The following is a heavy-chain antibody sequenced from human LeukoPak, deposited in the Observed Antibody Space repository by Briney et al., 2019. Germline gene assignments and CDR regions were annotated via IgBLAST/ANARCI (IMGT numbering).Heavy chain of an antibody. Sequence: PGGSLRLSCAASGFTFSTYWMSWVRRAPGKGREWVANIRKDESVKHYVDSVEGRFTISRDNVKNLLYLQMNSLRVEDTAVYFCARDDNYYDTSGHFFDAFTLWGQGTMVTVSS. J-gene: IGHJ3*01. CDR1: GFTFSTYW. V-gene: IGHV3-7*01. CDR3: ARDDNYYDTSGHFFDAFTL. D-gene: IGHD3-22*01. CDR2: IRKDESVK.